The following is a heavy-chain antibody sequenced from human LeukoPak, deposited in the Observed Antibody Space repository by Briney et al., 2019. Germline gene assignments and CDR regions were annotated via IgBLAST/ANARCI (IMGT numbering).Heavy chain of an antibody. J-gene: IGHJ4*02. CDR3: ASSRPYYYDSSGYPPFDY. CDR1: GFTVSSNY. CDR2: IYSGGST. Sequence: GGSLRLSCAASGFTVSSNYMSWVRQAPGKGLEWVSVIYSGGSTYYADSVKGRFTISRDNSKNTLYLQMNSLRAEDTAVYYCASSRPYYYDSSGYPPFDYWGQGTLVTVSS. V-gene: IGHV3-66*01. D-gene: IGHD3-22*01.